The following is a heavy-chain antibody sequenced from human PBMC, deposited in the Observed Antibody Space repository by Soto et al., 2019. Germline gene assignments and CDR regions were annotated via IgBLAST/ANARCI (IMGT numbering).Heavy chain of an antibody. CDR1: GVTFSSYA. CDR2: IIPIFGTA. J-gene: IGHJ4*02. Sequence: SVKVSCKASGVTFSSYAISWVRQAPGQGLEWMGGIIPIFGTANYAQKFQGRVTITADKSTSTAYMELSSLRSEDTAVYYCARGPSSYYDFWSGYCLDYWGQGTLVTVSS. CDR3: ARGPSSYYDFWSGYCLDY. D-gene: IGHD3-3*01. V-gene: IGHV1-69*06.